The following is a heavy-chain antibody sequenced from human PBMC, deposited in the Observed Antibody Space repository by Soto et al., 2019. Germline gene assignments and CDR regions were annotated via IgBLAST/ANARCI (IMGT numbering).Heavy chain of an antibody. V-gene: IGHV4-4*07. D-gene: IGHD6-13*01. Sequence: SETLSLTCTVSGGSISSYYWSWIRQPAGKGLEWIGRIYTSGSTNYNPSLKSRVTMSVDTSKNQFSLKLSSVTAADTAVYYCAIGSAAGDWFDPWGQGTLVTVSS. CDR2: IYTSGST. CDR3: AIGSAAGDWFDP. CDR1: GGSISSYY. J-gene: IGHJ5*02.